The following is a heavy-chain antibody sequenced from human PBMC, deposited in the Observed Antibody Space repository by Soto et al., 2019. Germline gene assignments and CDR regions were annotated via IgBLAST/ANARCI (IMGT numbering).Heavy chain of an antibody. CDR1: GFTFSSYW. J-gene: IGHJ3*02. V-gene: IGHV3-74*01. CDR3: ASHSVRYAFDI. Sequence: GTRSLCCAVSGFTFSSYWMHKARQGPGKGLVWVSRINSDASSTSYADSVKGRFTISRDKAKNKLYMQMNSLRAEDTAVYYCASHSVRYAFDIWGQGTMVTV. CDR2: INSDASST. D-gene: IGHD3-10*01.